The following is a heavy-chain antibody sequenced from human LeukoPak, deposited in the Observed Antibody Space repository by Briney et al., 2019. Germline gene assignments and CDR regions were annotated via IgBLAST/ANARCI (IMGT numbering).Heavy chain of an antibody. V-gene: IGHV3-7*04. J-gene: IGHJ4*02. Sequence: PEGSLRLSCAASGFTFSSYWMSWVRQAPGKGLEWVANIKQDGSEKYYVDSVKGRFTISRDNAKNSLYLQMNSLRAEDTAVYYCARGTIAAAGYYYFDYWGQGTQVTVSS. CDR2: IKQDGSEK. CDR3: ARGTIAAAGYYYFDY. D-gene: IGHD6-13*01. CDR1: GFTFSSYW.